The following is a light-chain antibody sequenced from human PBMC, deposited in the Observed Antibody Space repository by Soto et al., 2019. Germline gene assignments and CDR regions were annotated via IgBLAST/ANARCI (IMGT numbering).Light chain of an antibody. J-gene: IGKJ4*02. CDR3: QQYETFSGT. CDR2: DAS. Sequence: QVTKSAATVSASVAAPVTVTCRASQSVSGWLAWYQQKQGEDPKLLIYDASALPRGVPSRFSGSGSGTKLTITITSLQPEDCATYYGQQYETFSGTFGAGTKVDIK. V-gene: IGKV1-5*01. CDR1: QSVSGW.